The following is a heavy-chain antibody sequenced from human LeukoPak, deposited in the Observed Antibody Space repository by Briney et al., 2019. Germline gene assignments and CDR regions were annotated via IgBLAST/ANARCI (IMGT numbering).Heavy chain of an antibody. CDR2: IYHSGST. J-gene: IGHJ5*02. D-gene: IGHD3-22*01. Sequence: SQTLSLTCAVSGGSISSGGYSWSWIRQPPGKGLEWIGYIYHSGSTYYNPSLKSRVTISVDTSKNQFSLKLSSVTAADTAVYYCARVDYYDSSGYYGNWFDPWGQGTLVTVSS. V-gene: IGHV4-30-2*01. CDR3: ARVDYYDSSGYYGNWFDP. CDR1: GGSISSGGYS.